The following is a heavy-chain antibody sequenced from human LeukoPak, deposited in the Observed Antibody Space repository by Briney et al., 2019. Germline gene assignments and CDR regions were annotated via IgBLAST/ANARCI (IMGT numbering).Heavy chain of an antibody. V-gene: IGHV3-30*02. J-gene: IGHJ4*02. CDR1: GFPFSSFG. CDR2: IRYDGNIK. D-gene: IGHD1-26*01. CDR3: AKDRLGAMMYFDF. Sequence: PGGSLRLSCAASGFPFSSFGIHWVRQAPGKGLEWVAFIRYDGNIKYYADSVKGRFTISRDNSKNTLFLQMNSLRVEDTAVYYCAKDRLGAMMYFDFWGQGTLVTVSS.